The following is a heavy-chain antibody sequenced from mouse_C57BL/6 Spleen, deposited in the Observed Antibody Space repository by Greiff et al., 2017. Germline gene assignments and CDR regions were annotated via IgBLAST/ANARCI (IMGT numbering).Heavy chain of an antibody. CDR3: ANALRTGSFDY. CDR1: GYTFTSYW. J-gene: IGHJ2*01. D-gene: IGHD4-1*01. CDR2: INPSNGGT. Sequence: QVQLQQSGTELVKPGASVKLSCKASGYTFTSYWMHWVKQRPGKGLGWIGNINPSNGGTNYNEKFKSKATLTVDKSSSTAYMQISSLTSEDSADYMCANALRTGSFDYWGQGTTLTVSS. V-gene: IGHV1-53*01.